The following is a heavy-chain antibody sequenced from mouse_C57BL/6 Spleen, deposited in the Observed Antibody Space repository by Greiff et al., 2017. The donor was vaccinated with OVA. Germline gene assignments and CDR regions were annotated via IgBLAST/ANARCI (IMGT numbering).Heavy chain of an antibody. CDR2: LDPEDGDT. CDR1: GFNIKDYY. CDR3: TSSYGNYFYFDY. Sequence: VQLQQSGAELVRPGASVKLSCTASGFNIKDYYMHWVKQRPEQGLEWIGRLDPEDGDTEYAPKFQGKATMTADTTSNAAYLQLSGLTSEDTAVYYCTSSYGNYFYFDYWGQGTTLTVSS. D-gene: IGHD2-1*01. J-gene: IGHJ2*01. V-gene: IGHV14-1*01.